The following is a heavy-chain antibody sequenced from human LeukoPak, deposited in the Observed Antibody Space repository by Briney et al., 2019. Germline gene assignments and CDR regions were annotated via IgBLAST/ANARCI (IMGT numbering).Heavy chain of an antibody. V-gene: IGHV4-39*01. CDR1: GGSISSRSYY. CDR2: IYYSGST. J-gene: IGHJ4*02. D-gene: IGHD1-26*01. Sequence: SETLSLTCTVSGGSISSRSYYWGWIRQPPGKGLEWIGSIYYSGSTYYNPSLKSRVTISVDTSKNQFSLKLSSVTAADTAVYYCARPLSGSYYPFDYWGQGTLVTVSS. CDR3: ARPLSGSYYPFDY.